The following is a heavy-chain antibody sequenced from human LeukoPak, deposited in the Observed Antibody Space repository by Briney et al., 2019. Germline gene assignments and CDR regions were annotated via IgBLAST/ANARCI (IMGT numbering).Heavy chain of an antibody. CDR3: ARDFAWLADY. J-gene: IGHJ4*02. D-gene: IGHD6-19*01. Sequence: GWSLRLSCAASGFTFSRYAMHWVRQAPGKGLEWVAVISKDGSNKCYADSVKGRFTISRDNSKNTLYLQMDSLRAEDTAVYYCARDFAWLADYWGQGTLVTVSS. CDR2: ISKDGSNK. V-gene: IGHV3-30-3*01. CDR1: GFTFSRYA.